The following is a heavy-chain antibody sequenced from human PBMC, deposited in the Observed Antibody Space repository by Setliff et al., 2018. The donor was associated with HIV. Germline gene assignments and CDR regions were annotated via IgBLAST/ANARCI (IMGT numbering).Heavy chain of an antibody. CDR1: GYTFTSYA. V-gene: IGHV1-3*01. CDR3: ARGRGPSRFDY. Sequence: ASVKVSCKASGYTFTSYAMHWVRQAPGQGLEWLGWIIPGNGNTKYSQKFQGRVTITRDTSASTAYMELSSLRSEDTAVYYCARGRGPSRFDYWGQGTLVTVSS. J-gene: IGHJ4*01. CDR2: IIPGNGNT.